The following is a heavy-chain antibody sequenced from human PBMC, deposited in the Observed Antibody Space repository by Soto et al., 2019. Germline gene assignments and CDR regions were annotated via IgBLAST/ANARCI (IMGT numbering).Heavy chain of an antibody. D-gene: IGHD2-2*01. CDR2: ISVSGDRT. CDR3: AKDYEEVPANIYGGNFDF. Sequence: XGSLRVTCAASGFTFGRYDMSWVRQAPGQGLEWVSVISVSGDRTYYADSVKARFTISRDNAKNTLYLQMRSLRVEDTDLYYCAKDYEEVPANIYGGNFDFWGQGTPVTVYS. J-gene: IGHJ4*02. V-gene: IGHV3-23*01. CDR1: GFTFGRYD.